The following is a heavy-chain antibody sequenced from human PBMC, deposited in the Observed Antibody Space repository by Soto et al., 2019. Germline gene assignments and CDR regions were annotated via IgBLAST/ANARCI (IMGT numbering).Heavy chain of an antibody. D-gene: IGHD1-1*01. CDR2: ISGSGGST. J-gene: IGHJ6*02. CDR3: AKGTLPGTTPYCYYGVDV. V-gene: IGHV3-23*01. CDR1: GFSFNSYP. Sequence: EVLLLDSGGGLVQPGGSLRLSCSGSGFSFNSYPMTWVRQAPGKGLEWVSSISGSGGSTYYADSVKGRFTISRDNSKNILYLQMNSLRAGDTAEYFCAKGTLPGTTPYCYYGVDVWGQGTTVTVSS.